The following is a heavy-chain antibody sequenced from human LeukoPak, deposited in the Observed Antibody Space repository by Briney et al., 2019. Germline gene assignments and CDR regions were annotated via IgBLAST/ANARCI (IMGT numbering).Heavy chain of an antibody. CDR2: ISSSSSYV. CDR1: GFTFSSYS. V-gene: IGHV3-21*01. J-gene: IGHJ4*02. CDR3: ARALYSSSSFDY. Sequence: GGSLRLSCAASGFTFSSYSMNWVRQAPGKGLEWVSSISSSSSYVYYADSVKGRFTISRDNAKNSLYLQMNSLRAEDTAVYYCARALYSSSSFDYWGQGTLVTVSS. D-gene: IGHD6-6*01.